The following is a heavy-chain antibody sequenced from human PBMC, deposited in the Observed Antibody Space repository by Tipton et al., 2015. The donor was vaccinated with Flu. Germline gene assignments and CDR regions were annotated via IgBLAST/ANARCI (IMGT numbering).Heavy chain of an antibody. V-gene: IGHV4-39*07. Sequence: LRLSCTVSGGSISSSSYYWGWIRQPPGKGLEWIGSIYYSGSTSYNPSLKSRVTISVDTSKNQFSLKLSSVTAADTAVYYCARADDDILTGYPATADYCGQGTLVTVSS. CDR2: IYYSGST. J-gene: IGHJ4*02. D-gene: IGHD3-9*01. CDR3: ARADDDILTGYPATADY. CDR1: GGSISSSSYY.